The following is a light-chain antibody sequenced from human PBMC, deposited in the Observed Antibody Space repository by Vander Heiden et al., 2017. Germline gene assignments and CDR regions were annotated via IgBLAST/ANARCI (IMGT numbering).Light chain of an antibody. CDR3: GTQTSSLNVGV. Sequence: QSVLTQPPSVSAAPGQKVTISCSGRSSNVGNNYVSCYQQLPGTAPKLLIYVNNKRPSGTPDRFSGSTSGTLDTPGTTVPQTGDEADDDGGTQTSSLNVGVCGGVTKL. J-gene: IGLJ3*02. V-gene: IGLV1-51*02. CDR2: VNN. CDR1: SSNVGNNY.